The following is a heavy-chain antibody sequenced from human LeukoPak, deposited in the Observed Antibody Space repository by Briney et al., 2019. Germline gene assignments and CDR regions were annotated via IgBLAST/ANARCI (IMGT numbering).Heavy chain of an antibody. CDR1: GFTFSSYA. J-gene: IGHJ3*02. CDR3: AKVCSGSYYAFDI. D-gene: IGHD1-26*01. CDR2: ISGSGGST. Sequence: SGGSLRLSCPASGFTFSSYAMSWVRQAPGKGLEWVSAISGSGGSTYYADSVKGRFTISRDNSKNTLYLQMNSLRAEDTAVYYCAKVCSGSYYAFDIWGQGTMVTVSS. V-gene: IGHV3-23*01.